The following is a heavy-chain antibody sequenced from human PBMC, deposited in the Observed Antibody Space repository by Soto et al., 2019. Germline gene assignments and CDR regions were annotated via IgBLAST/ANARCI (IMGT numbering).Heavy chain of an antibody. Sequence: EVQLVESGEGLVQPGGSLRLSCAASGFTFSNYWMNWVRQTPGKGLEWVASIKQDGSEKYYVDSVKGRFTIFRGNAQNSVYLQMNSLRAEDTAVYYCASDYSSGWYGAFDPCGQGALVTVSS. CDR3: ASDYSSGWYGAFDP. CDR2: IKQDGSEK. V-gene: IGHV3-7*03. D-gene: IGHD6-19*01. CDR1: GFTFSNYW. J-gene: IGHJ5*02.